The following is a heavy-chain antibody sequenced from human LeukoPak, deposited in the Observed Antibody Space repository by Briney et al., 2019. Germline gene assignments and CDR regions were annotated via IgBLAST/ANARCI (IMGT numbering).Heavy chain of an antibody. D-gene: IGHD3-22*01. V-gene: IGHV4-59*01. CDR1: GGSISSYY. CDR3: ARGGHYDSIGSPFDY. Sequence: SQTLSLTCTVSGGSISSYYWSWIRQPPGKGLDWIGFIDYTGSTKYNPSLKSRVTLSVDTSQNHFSLRLSSVTAADTAAYYCARGGHYDSIGSPFDYWGQGTLVTVSS. J-gene: IGHJ4*02. CDR2: IDYTGST.